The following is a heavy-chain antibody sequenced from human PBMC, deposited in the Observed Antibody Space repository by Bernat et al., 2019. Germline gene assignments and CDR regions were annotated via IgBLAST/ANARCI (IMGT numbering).Heavy chain of an antibody. CDR2: ISGGGDIT. Sequence: EVQVVESGGGLVQPGGSLRLSCTASGFTFNTEAMSWVRQAPGKGLQWVSVISGGGDITYYADSVKGRFTISRDNSKNTLYLQMNSLRAEDTALYYCAKITAMYGGRFDPWGQGTLVTVSS. CDR3: AKITAMYGGRFDP. J-gene: IGHJ5*02. CDR1: GFTFNTEA. V-gene: IGHV3-23*04. D-gene: IGHD2-8*01.